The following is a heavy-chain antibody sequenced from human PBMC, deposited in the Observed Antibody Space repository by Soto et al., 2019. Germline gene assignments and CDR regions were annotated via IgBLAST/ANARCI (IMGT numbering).Heavy chain of an antibody. Sequence: QAQLIQPGAEVKKPGASVKVSCKVSGYTFNSYDFTWVRQAPGQGLEWMGWIGAYTGNTNYAEKLQGRVSLTIDTSTSTAYMELRSLTSDDTTIYYCARHNIYGLVLWGQGTMVTVSS. CDR2: IGAYTGNT. V-gene: IGHV1-18*01. CDR3: ARHNIYGLVL. D-gene: IGHD1-20*01. CDR1: GYTFNSYD. J-gene: IGHJ6*02.